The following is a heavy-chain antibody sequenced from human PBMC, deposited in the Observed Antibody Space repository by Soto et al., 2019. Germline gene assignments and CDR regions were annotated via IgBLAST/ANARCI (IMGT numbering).Heavy chain of an antibody. CDR2: IYPGDSDT. J-gene: IGHJ5*02. CDR3: ARQGRTIFGVVRRNWFDP. V-gene: IGHV5-51*01. CDR1: GYSFTSYW. D-gene: IGHD3-3*01. Sequence: GESLKISFKGSGYSFTSYWIGWLRQMPGKGLEWMGIIYPGDSDTRYSPSFQGQVTISADKSISTAYLQWSSLKASDTAMYYCARQGRTIFGVVRRNWFDPWGQGTLVTVSS.